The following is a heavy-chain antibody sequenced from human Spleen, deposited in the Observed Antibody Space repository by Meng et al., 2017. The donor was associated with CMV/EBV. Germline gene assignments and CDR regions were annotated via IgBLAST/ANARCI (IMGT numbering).Heavy chain of an antibody. CDR2: IIPIFGSA. CDR1: GDNFNNYA. D-gene: IGHD2-2*02. CDR3: ARSIGGCTSAACYNLDY. J-gene: IGHJ4*02. Sequence: SVKVSCKTSGDNFNNYAFSWVRQAPGQGLEWMGGIIPIFGSADYTQKFKGRVSITTDESTRTAYMELSSLRSEDTAIYYCARSIGGCTSAACYNLDYWGQGTRVTVSS. V-gene: IGHV1-69*05.